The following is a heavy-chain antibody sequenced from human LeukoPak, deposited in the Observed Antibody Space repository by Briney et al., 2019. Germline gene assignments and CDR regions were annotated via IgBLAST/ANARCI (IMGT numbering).Heavy chain of an antibody. J-gene: IGHJ4*02. Sequence: PGGSLRLSCTASGFTFGDHAMSWVRQAPGKGLEWVSYISSSSSTIYYADSVTSRFTISRDNAKNSLYLQTNSLRAEDTAVYYCAREAREYSSGWYGYWGQGTLVTVSS. CDR1: GFTFGDHA. D-gene: IGHD6-19*01. V-gene: IGHV3-11*04. CDR3: AREAREYSSGWYGY. CDR2: ISSSSSTI.